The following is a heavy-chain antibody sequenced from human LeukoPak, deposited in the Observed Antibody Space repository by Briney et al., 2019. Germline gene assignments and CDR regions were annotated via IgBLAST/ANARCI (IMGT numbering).Heavy chain of an antibody. J-gene: IGHJ6*03. CDR1: GGSFSGYY. Sequence: SETLSLTCAVYGGSFSGYYWSWIRQPPGKGLDWIGEITHSGNTNYNPSLKSRVTIAVDTSNNQFSLKLSSVIAADTAVYYCARLQLTVAYSYYYMDVWGKGTTVTISS. CDR2: ITHSGNT. V-gene: IGHV4-34*01. CDR3: ARLQLTVAYSYYYMDV. D-gene: IGHD2-15*01.